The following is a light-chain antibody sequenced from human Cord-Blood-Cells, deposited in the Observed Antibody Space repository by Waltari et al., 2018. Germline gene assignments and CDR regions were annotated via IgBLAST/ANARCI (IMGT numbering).Light chain of an antibody. CDR2: EVS. CDR1: SSDVGGYHY. CDR3: SSYAGSNNFV. Sequence: QSALTQPPSASGSPGQSVTISCTGTSSDVGGYHYVSCSQQHPGKAPKLMLYEVSKRPSAIPDRFSGAKACNTASLTVSGLQAEDEADYYCSSYAGSNNFVFGTGTKVTVL. J-gene: IGLJ1*01. V-gene: IGLV2-8*01.